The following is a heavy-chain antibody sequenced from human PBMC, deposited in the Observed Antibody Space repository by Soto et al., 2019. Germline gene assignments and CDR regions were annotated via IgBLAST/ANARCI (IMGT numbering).Heavy chain of an antibody. Sequence: QVQLVESGGGVVQPERSLRLSCAASGITFPNYDMNWVRQAPGKGLEWVAIIWYDGSNKYYADSVKGRSTISRDNSKNTRYLQMNSLRVEDTAVYYCARGSYGLDFWGQGTTVTVSS. CDR1: GITFPNYD. V-gene: IGHV3-33*01. D-gene: IGHD3-10*01. CDR3: ARGSYGLDF. J-gene: IGHJ6*02. CDR2: IWYDGSNK.